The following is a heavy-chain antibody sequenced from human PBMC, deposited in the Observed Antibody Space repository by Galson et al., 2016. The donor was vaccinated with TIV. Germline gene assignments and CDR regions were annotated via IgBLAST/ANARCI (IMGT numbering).Heavy chain of an antibody. V-gene: IGHV3-23*01. D-gene: IGHD3-3*01. CDR1: GFSFSNYA. CDR2: IGGSGGSP. J-gene: IGHJ4*02. CDR3: AKRPIITIFGAGSNYCDS. Sequence: SLRPSCAASGFSFSNYAMSWVRQTPGRGLEWVSGIGGSGGSPNYGDSVKGRFTISRDNSKNILYLQMNSLRAEDTAVYYCAKRPIITIFGAGSNYCDSWGQGTLVTVSS.